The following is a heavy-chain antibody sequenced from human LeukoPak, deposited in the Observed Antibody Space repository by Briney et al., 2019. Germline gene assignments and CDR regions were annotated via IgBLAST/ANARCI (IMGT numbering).Heavy chain of an antibody. Sequence: GGSLRLSCAGSGFTFSSYAMSWVRQAPGQGLEWVSVISDSGDYTSYADSVRGRFTISRDNSRNTLYLQMISLRPEDTAVYYCAKDTSIGKYCTNGVCSPFDYWGQGTLVTVSS. J-gene: IGHJ4*02. D-gene: IGHD2-8*01. CDR3: AKDTSIGKYCTNGVCSPFDY. CDR2: ISDSGDYT. V-gene: IGHV3-23*01. CDR1: GFTFSSYA.